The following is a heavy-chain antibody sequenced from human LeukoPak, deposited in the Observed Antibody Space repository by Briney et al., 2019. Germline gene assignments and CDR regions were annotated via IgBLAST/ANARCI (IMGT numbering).Heavy chain of an antibody. Sequence: GGSLRLSCAGSGFTFSSYAMSWVRQAPGQGLEWVSVISDSGDYTSYADSVRGRFTISRDNSRNTLYLQMISLRPEDTAVYYCAKDTSIGKYCTNGVCSPFDYWGQGTLVTVSS. J-gene: IGHJ4*02. D-gene: IGHD2-8*01. CDR3: AKDTSIGKYCTNGVCSPFDY. CDR2: ISDSGDYT. V-gene: IGHV3-23*01. CDR1: GFTFSSYA.